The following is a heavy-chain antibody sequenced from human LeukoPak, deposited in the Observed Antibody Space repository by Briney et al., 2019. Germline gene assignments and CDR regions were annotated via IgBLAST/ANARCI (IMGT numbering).Heavy chain of an antibody. CDR3: AKGEGDY. V-gene: IGHV4-59*01. Sequence: SETLSLTCTVSGGSISSYYWSWIRQPPGKGLEWIGYIYDSGNTNYNPSLKSRVTISVDTSKNQFSLKVRSVTAADTALYYCAKGEGDYWGQGTLVTVSS. CDR2: IYDSGNT. D-gene: IGHD2-21*01. J-gene: IGHJ4*02. CDR1: GGSISSYY.